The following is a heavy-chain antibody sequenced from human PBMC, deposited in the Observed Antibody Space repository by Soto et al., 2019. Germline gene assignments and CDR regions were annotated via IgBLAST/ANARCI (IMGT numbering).Heavy chain of an antibody. D-gene: IGHD1-26*01. CDR3: ARVSGSYYYGMDV. CDR1: GGSLSSYY. Sequence: SETLSLTCTVSGGSLSSYYWNWIRQPPGKGLEWIGEIYHSGSTNYNPSLKSRVTISVDKSKNQFSLKLTSVTAADTAVYYCARVSGSYYYGMDVWGQGTTVTVSS. CDR2: IYHSGST. V-gene: IGHV4-34*01. J-gene: IGHJ6*02.